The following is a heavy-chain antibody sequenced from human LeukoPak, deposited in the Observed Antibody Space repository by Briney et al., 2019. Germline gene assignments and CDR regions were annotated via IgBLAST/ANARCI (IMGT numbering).Heavy chain of an antibody. CDR2: ISSSGSTI. CDR3: ARDRRGYCSSTSCYRDYYYYYMDV. CDR1: GFTFSDYY. D-gene: IGHD2-2*01. J-gene: IGHJ6*03. V-gene: IGHV3-11*04. Sequence: PGGSLRLSCAASGFTFSDYYMSWIRQAPGKGLEWVSYISSSGSTIYYADSVKGRFTISRDNAKNSLYLQMNSLRAEDTAVYYCARDRRGYCSSTSCYRDYYYYYMDVWGKGTTVTVSS.